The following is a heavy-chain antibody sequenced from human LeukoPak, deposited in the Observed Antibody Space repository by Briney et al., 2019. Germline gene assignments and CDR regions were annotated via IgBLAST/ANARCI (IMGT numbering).Heavy chain of an antibody. CDR3: ARVTWPGPYYYGSGSYEH. J-gene: IGHJ4*02. Sequence: ASVKVSCKASGGTFSSYAISWVRQAPGQGLEWMGGIIPIFGTANYAQKFQGRVTITADESTSTAYMELSSLRSEDTAVYYCARVTWPGPYYYGSGSYEHWGQGTLVTVSS. CDR2: IIPIFGTA. CDR1: GGTFSSYA. D-gene: IGHD3-10*01. V-gene: IGHV1-69*13.